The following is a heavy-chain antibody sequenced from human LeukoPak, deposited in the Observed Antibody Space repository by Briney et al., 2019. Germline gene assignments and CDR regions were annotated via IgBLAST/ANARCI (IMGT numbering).Heavy chain of an antibody. D-gene: IGHD1-26*01. CDR2: IYYSGST. CDR1: GVSLSSGDYY. J-gene: IGHJ3*02. V-gene: IGHV4-30-4*01. CDR3: ARDLSSRIVGAMLAFDI. Sequence: SQTLSLTCTVSGVSLSSGDYYWSWIRQPPGKGLEWTGYIYYSGSTYYNPSLKSRVTISVDTSKNQFSLKLSSVTAADTAVYYCARDLSSRIVGAMLAFDIWGQGTMVTVSS.